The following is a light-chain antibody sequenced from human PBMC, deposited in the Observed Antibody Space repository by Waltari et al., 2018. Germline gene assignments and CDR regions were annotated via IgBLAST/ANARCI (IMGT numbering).Light chain of an antibody. CDR2: ATS. Sequence: DIQMTQSPLTLSASVGDRVTIICRASQSISTYLNWYQRKPGKAPNLLIYATSNLQTGVPSRFIGSGSGTDFTLTISSLQPEDFATYYCQQTYSTVVTFGQGTKLEIK. CDR1: QSISTY. J-gene: IGKJ2*01. CDR3: QQTYSTVVT. V-gene: IGKV1-39*01.